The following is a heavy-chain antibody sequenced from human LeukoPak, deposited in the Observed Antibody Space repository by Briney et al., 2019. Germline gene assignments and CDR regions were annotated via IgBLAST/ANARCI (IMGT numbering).Heavy chain of an antibody. Sequence: SETLSLTCTVSGGSISSYYWSWIRQPPGKGLEWIGYIHYSGSTSYNPSLKSRVTISVDTSKNQFSLKLSSVTAADTAVYYCARVRITMVRGPHGRFDYWGQGTLVTVSS. D-gene: IGHD3-10*01. J-gene: IGHJ4*02. CDR1: GGSISSYY. V-gene: IGHV4-59*01. CDR2: IHYSGST. CDR3: ARVRITMVRGPHGRFDY.